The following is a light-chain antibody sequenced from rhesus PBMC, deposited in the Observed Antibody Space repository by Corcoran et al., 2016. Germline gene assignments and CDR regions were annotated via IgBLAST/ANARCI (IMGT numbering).Light chain of an antibody. J-gene: IGKJ2*01. CDR3: LQYNITPYS. CDR2: KAS. Sequence: DIQMTQSPSSLSASVGDTVIITCRASQSISNWLAWYQQKPGKAPKLLIYKASSLQSGVPSRFSGSGSGTDFALTISGLQPEDVATYFCLQYNITPYSFGQGTKVEIK. V-gene: IGKV1-22*01. CDR1: QSISNW.